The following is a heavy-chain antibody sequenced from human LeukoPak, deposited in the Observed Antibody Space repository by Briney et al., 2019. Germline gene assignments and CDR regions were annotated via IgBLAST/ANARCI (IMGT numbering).Heavy chain of an antibody. J-gene: IGHJ4*02. V-gene: IGHV3-21*01. Sequence: GGSLRLSCAASGFTFSSYSMNWVRQAPGKGLEWVSSISSSSSYIYYADSVKGRFTISRDNAKNSLYLQMNSLRAEDTAVYYCARDSDYGDTLGPFDYWGQGTLVTVSS. CDR3: ARDSDYGDTLGPFDY. CDR1: GFTFSSYS. D-gene: IGHD4-17*01. CDR2: ISSSSSYI.